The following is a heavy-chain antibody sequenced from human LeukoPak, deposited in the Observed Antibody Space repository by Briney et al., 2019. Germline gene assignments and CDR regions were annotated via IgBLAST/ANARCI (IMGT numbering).Heavy chain of an antibody. V-gene: IGHV3-13*04. Sequence: GGSLRLSCTTSEFTFSTYDMHWVRQATGKGLEWVSGINIAGETYYPGSVKGRFTISRENAKNSLYLQINSLRAGDTAVYYCARGDCSGGSCSSMDVWGQGTTVTVSS. D-gene: IGHD2-15*01. CDR1: EFTFSTYD. CDR3: ARGDCSGGSCSSMDV. J-gene: IGHJ6*02. CDR2: INIAGET.